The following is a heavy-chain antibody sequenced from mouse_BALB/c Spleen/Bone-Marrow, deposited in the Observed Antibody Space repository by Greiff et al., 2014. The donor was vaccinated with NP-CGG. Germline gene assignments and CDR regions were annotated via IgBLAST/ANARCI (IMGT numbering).Heavy chain of an antibody. V-gene: IGHV1-18*01. J-gene: IGHJ3*01. D-gene: IGHD1-1*01. CDR2: INPYNGGT. Sequence: VQLQQSGPELVKPGASMKISCKASGYSFTGYTMNWVKQSPGKSLEWIGLINPYNGGTSYNQKFKGKATLTVDKSSSTAYMEQLSLTSEDSAVYYCARDYYGSSYGFAYWGQGTLVTVSA. CDR3: ARDYYGSSYGFAY. CDR1: GYSFTGYT.